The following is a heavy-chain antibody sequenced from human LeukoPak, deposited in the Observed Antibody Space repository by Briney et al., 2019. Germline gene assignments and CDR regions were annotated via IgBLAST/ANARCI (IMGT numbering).Heavy chain of an antibody. J-gene: IGHJ6*02. CDR2: ISGSGGTT. CDR3: AKLLTIATSHYYGLDV. Sequence: GGSLRLSCAASGFNFGIYAMNWVRQAPGKGLEWVSSISGSGGTTYYADSVKGRFTASRDNSKNSLYLQMNSLRAEDTAVYYCAKLLTIATSHYYGLDVWGQGTTVTVSS. V-gene: IGHV3-23*01. D-gene: IGHD1-1*01. CDR1: GFNFGIYA.